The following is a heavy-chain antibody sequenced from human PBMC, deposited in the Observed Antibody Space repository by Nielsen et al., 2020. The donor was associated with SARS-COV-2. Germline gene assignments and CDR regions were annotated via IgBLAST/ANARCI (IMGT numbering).Heavy chain of an antibody. CDR3: VSSGWFGDYYGMDV. Sequence: GESLKISCAASGFTFDDYGMSWVRQAPGKGLEWVSGINWNGGSTGYADSVKGRFTISRDNAKNSLYLQMNSLRAEDTALYHCVSSGWFGDYYGMDVWGQGTTVTVSS. J-gene: IGHJ6*02. CDR2: INWNGGST. D-gene: IGHD6-19*01. CDR1: GFTFDDYG. V-gene: IGHV3-20*01.